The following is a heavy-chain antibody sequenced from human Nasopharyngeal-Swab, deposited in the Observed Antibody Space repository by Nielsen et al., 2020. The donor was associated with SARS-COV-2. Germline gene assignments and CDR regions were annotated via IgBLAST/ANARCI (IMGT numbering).Heavy chain of an antibody. Sequence: SDTLSLTCSVSGGSISSGDYYWSWISQPPGKGLEWIGHIYYTGSTHYNPPLKSRVTISVDTSRNQFSLNLNSVTAADTAVYYCARGTNYYGSGDFWGQGTMVTVSS. CDR1: GGSISSGDYY. V-gene: IGHV4-61*08. CDR2: IYYTGST. J-gene: IGHJ3*01. CDR3: ARGTNYYGSGDF. D-gene: IGHD3-10*01.